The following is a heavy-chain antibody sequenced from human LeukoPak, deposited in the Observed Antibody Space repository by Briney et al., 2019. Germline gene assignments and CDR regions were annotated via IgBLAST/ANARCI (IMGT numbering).Heavy chain of an antibody. CDR3: ARDSSGYSDAFDF. D-gene: IGHD3-22*01. CDR2: IYYSGST. V-gene: IGHV4-30-4*08. J-gene: IGHJ3*01. Sequence: SETLSLTCTVSGGSISSSDYYWSWIRQPPGKGLEWIGYIYYSGSTYYNPSLKSRVTISVDTSKNQFSLKLSSVTAADTAVYYCARDSSGYSDAFDFWGQGTMVTVSS. CDR1: GGSISSSDYY.